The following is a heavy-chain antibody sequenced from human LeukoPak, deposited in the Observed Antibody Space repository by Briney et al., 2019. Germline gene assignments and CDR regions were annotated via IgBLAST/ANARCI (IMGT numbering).Heavy chain of an antibody. V-gene: IGHV1-46*01. Sequence: GASVKVSCKASGYTFTSYYMHWVRQAPGQGLEWMGIINPSGGSTSYAQKFQGRVTMTTDTSTSTVYMELSSLRSEDTAVYYCARDSYYDFWSGYYGLAGSRDGYNYGGYYYYGMDVWGQGTTVTVSS. J-gene: IGHJ6*02. CDR2: INPSGGST. CDR1: GYTFTSYY. D-gene: IGHD3-3*01. CDR3: ARDSYYDFWSGYYGLAGSRDGYNYGGYYYYGMDV.